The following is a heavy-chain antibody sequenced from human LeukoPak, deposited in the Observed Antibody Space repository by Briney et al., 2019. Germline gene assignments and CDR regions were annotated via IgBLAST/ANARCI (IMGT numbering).Heavy chain of an antibody. Sequence: PGGSLRLSCAASGFTFSSYEMNWVRQAPGIGLQWVANINEAGNGKYYADSVRGRFTISRDNAKSSLYLQMNSLRAEDTAVYYCAEAGVGDIDPWGQGTLVTVSS. J-gene: IGHJ5*02. CDR2: INEAGNGK. CDR3: AEAGVGDIDP. CDR1: GFTFSSYE. V-gene: IGHV3-7*03. D-gene: IGHD1-26*01.